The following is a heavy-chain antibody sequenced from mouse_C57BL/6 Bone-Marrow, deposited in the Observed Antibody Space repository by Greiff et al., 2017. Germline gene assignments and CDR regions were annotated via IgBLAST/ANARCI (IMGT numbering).Heavy chain of an antibody. Sequence: QVQLKQPGPELVKPGASVKLSCKASGYTFTSYWMHWVKQRPGQGLEWIGNINPSNGGTNYNEKFKSKATLTVDKSSSTAYMQLSSLTSEDSAVYYCARGAFDYDYEGFAYWGQGTLVTVSA. CDR1: GYTFTSYW. V-gene: IGHV1-53*01. J-gene: IGHJ3*01. D-gene: IGHD2-4*01. CDR2: INPSNGGT. CDR3: ARGAFDYDYEGFAY.